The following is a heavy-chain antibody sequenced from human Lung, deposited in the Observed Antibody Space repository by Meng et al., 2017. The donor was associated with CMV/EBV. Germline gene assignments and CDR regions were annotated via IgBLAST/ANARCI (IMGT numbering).Heavy chain of an antibody. D-gene: IGHD6-13*01. CDR2: INPSDNTT. CDR1: GYTLTNYY. CDR3: ARDLGYSSSWYFQYYFDC. Sequence: ASVKVSCKASGYTLTNYYIHWVRQAPGQGLEWMGIINPSDNTTIYAQKFQGRVTMTRDTSTSTVYMGLSSLRPDDTALYYRARDLGYSSSWYFQYYFDCWGQGTLVTVSS. V-gene: IGHV1-46*01. J-gene: IGHJ4*02.